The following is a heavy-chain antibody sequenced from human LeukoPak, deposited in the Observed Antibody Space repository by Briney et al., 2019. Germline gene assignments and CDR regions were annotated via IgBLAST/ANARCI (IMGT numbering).Heavy chain of an antibody. CDR3: ARILDYYGSGSFDY. CDR1: GYTFTGYY. CDR2: INPNSGGT. D-gene: IGHD3-10*01. J-gene: IGHJ4*02. V-gene: IGHV1-2*06. Sequence: EASVKVSCKASGYTFTGYYMHWVRQAPGQGLEWMGRINPNSGGTNYAQKFQGRVTMTRDTSISTAYMELSRLRSDDTAVYYCARILDYYGSGSFDYWGQGTLVTVSS.